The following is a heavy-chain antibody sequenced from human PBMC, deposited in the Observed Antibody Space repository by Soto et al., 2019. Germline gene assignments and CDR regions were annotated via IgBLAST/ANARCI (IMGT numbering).Heavy chain of an antibody. D-gene: IGHD1-26*01. Sequence: QVQLVQSGDEVKKSGASPKVSCKASGYTFTGYYIHWVRQAPGQGLEWMGWINPKSGDTNYAQKFQGRVSMTRDTSITTAYMEVSRLKSDDTAVYYCARGSPRMGALPTYWGQGTLVTVSS. V-gene: IGHV1-2*02. J-gene: IGHJ4*02. CDR1: GYTFTGYY. CDR2: INPKSGDT. CDR3: ARGSPRMGALPTY.